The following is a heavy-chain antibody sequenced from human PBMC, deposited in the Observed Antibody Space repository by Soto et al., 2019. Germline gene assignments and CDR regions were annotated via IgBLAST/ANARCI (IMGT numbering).Heavy chain of an antibody. V-gene: IGHV5-10-1*01. CDR3: ASHTAMVSAFDY. CDR1: GYRFTTYW. Sequence: LGESLKISCKGSGYRFTTYWISWVRQMPGKGLERMGRIDPSDSYTNYSPSFQGHVTFSVDKSINTAYLHWSGLKASDTAMYYCASHTAMVSAFDYWGQGTLVTVSS. CDR2: IDPSDSYT. D-gene: IGHD5-18*01. J-gene: IGHJ4*02.